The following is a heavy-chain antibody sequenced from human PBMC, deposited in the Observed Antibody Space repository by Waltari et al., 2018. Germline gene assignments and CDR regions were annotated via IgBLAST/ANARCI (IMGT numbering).Heavy chain of an antibody. V-gene: IGHV4-4*02. Sequence: SLTCAVSGDSMSSSYWWSWVRQSPGKGLEWIGQVHRSGRTNYNPSLASRVTVSIDTPNNQFSLKVPSPTAADTAMYYCARDRGRGLYLDSWGQGTLVTVSP. CDR1: GDSMSSSYW. J-gene: IGHJ4*02. CDR3: ARDRGRGLYLDS. CDR2: VHRSGRT. D-gene: IGHD2-15*01.